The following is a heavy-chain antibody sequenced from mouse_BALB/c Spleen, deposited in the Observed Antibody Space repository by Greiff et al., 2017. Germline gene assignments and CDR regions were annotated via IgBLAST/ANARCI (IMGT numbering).Heavy chain of an antibody. J-gene: IGHJ4*01. CDR1: GYSFTDYN. V-gene: IGHV1S135*01. Sequence: EVKLMESGPELVKPGASVKVSCKASGYSFTDYNMYWVKQSHGKSLEWIGYIDPYNGGTSYNQKFKGKATLTVDKSSSTAFMHLNSLTSEDSAVYYCAREELGGNYVEAMDYWGQGTSVTVSS. CDR2: IDPYNGGT. D-gene: IGHD2-1*01. CDR3: AREELGGNYVEAMDY.